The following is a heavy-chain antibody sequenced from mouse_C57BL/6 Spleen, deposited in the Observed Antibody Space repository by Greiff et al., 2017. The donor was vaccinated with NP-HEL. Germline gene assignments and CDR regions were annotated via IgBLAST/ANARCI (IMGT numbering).Heavy chain of an antibody. Sequence: VQLQQSGPELVKPGASVKISCKASGYAFSSSWMNWVKQRPGKGLEWIGRLYPGDGDTNYNGKFKGKATLTADKSSSTAYMQLSSLPSEDSAVYFCARRGLYDGYYGGDYFDYWGQGTTLTVSS. J-gene: IGHJ2*01. D-gene: IGHD2-3*01. CDR3: ARRGLYDGYYGGDYFDY. CDR2: LYPGDGDT. V-gene: IGHV1-82*01. CDR1: GYAFSSSW.